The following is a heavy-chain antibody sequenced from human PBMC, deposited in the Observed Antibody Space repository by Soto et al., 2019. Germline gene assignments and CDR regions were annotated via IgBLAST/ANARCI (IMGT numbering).Heavy chain of an antibody. CDR1: GGSISSGDYY. V-gene: IGHV4-30-4*01. D-gene: IGHD2-2*01. CDR2: IYYSGST. CDR3: ACISTSDYALDY. J-gene: IGHJ4*02. Sequence: QVQLQESGPGLVKPSQTLSLTCTVSGGSISSGDYYWSWIRQPPGKGLEWIGYIYYSGSTYYNASLKSRVTLAVDPSKNQFALKLSSVTAADTAVYYGACISTSDYALDYWGPGTLVTVSS.